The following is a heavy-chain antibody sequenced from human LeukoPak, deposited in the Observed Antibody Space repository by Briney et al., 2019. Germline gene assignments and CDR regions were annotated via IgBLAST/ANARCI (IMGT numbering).Heavy chain of an antibody. CDR3: ARTNANPRYNWFDP. J-gene: IGHJ5*02. CDR2: TYYRSKWYN. V-gene: IGHV6-1*01. Sequence: SQTLSLTCAISGDSVSSNSAAWNWIRQSPSRGLEWLGRTYYRSKWYNDFAVSVKSRITINPDTSKNQFSLQLNSVTPEDTAVYYCARTNANPRYNWFDPWGQGTLVTVSS. CDR1: GDSVSSNSAA. D-gene: IGHD4/OR15-4a*01.